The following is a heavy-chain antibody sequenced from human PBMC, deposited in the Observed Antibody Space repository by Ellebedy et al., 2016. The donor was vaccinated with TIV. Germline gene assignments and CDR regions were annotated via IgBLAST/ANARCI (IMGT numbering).Heavy chain of an antibody. CDR3: GYGSGNYYRAR. V-gene: IGHV3-21*04. D-gene: IGHD3-10*01. CDR1: GFTFSSYT. J-gene: IGHJ4*02. Sequence: PGGSLRLSCAASGFTFSSYTVNWARQAPGKGLEWVSSIDTTSTHIYYADSVKGRFTISRDNAKNSLYLQMDSLRAEDTAVYYCGYGSGNYYRARWGQGTPVTVSS. CDR2: IDTTSTHI.